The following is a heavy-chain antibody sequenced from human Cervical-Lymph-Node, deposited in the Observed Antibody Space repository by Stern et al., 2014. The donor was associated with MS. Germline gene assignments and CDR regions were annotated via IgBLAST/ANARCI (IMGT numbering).Heavy chain of an antibody. V-gene: IGHV1-2*06. J-gene: IGHJ4*02. CDR3: ARERALIVGATTGFDY. CDR2: INPYRGGT. Sequence: VQLVQSGAEVKKPGASVKVSCKASGYTFTGYYMHWVRQAPGQGLEWMGRINPYRGGTNYAQKFQGRVTMTRDTSISTAYMELSRLRSDDTAVYYCARERALIVGATTGFDYWGQGTLVTVSS. CDR1: GYTFTGYY. D-gene: IGHD1-26*01.